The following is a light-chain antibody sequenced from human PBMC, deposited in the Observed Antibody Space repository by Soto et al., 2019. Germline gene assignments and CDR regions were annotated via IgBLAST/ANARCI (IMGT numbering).Light chain of an antibody. J-gene: IGKJ5*01. V-gene: IGKV1-39*01. CDR2: AAS. CDR3: QQTYSIPPVT. CDR1: QSISSY. Sequence: DLQMTQSPSSLSASVGDRVTITCRASQSISSYLNWYQQKPGKAPKLLIYAASSLQSGVPSRFSGSGSGTDFTLTISSLQPEDFATYYCQQTYSIPPVTFGQGTRLEIK.